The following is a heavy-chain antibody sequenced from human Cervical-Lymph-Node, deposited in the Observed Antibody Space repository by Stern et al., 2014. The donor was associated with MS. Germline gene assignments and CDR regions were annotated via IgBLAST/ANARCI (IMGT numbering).Heavy chain of an antibody. D-gene: IGHD6-19*01. CDR2: ISRNGGST. V-gene: IGHV3-64*01. CDR3: AAWGWDAFDL. J-gene: IGHJ3*01. Sequence: EVQLVESGGGLVQPGGSLRLSCAASGFTFSSYAMHLVRPAPGQGLEYVSAISRNGGSTYYANSVKGRFTISRDNSKDTLYLQMGSLRTEDMAVYYCAAWGWDAFDLWGQGTMVTVSS. CDR1: GFTFSSYA.